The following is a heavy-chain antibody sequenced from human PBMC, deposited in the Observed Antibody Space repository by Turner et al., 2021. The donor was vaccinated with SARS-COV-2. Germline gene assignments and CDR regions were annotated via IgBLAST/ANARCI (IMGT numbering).Heavy chain of an antibody. Sequence: QLQLRESGPGLVKPSETLSLICSVSGGSISTSSYYWGWIRQPPGKGLEWIGRVYYNGSTYYNPPLKSRVTISVDTSKNQFSLKLSSVTAADTAVYYCARHAPFLASGGHYFDYWGQGTLVTVSS. V-gene: IGHV4-39*01. D-gene: IGHD3-3*01. J-gene: IGHJ4*02. CDR2: VYYNGST. CDR1: GGSISTSSYY. CDR3: ARHAPFLASGGHYFDY.